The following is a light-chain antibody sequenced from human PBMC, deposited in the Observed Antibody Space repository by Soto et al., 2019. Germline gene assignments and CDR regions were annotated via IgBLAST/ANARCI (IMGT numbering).Light chain of an antibody. CDR3: QQYNSDSET. CDR2: KAS. CDR1: QNINSW. Sequence: DIQMTQSPSTLSAFVGDRVTITCRASQNINSWLAWYQQTPGKAPKLLIYKASNLQSGVPSRFSGSGSGTEFTLTISSLQPEDFATYYCQQYNSDSETFGQGTK. J-gene: IGKJ1*01. V-gene: IGKV1-5*03.